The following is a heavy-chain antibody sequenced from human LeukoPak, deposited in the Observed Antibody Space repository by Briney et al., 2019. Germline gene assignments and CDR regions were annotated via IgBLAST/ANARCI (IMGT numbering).Heavy chain of an antibody. Sequence: ASVKVSCKASGYTFTSYYMHWVRQAPGQGLEWMGIINPSGGSTSYAQKFQGRVTMTRDTSTSTVYMEPSSLRSEDTAVCYCARAVNYDFWSGYYRTEYYFDYWGRGTLVTVSS. CDR3: ARAVNYDFWSGYYRTEYYFDY. CDR1: GYTFTSYY. D-gene: IGHD3-3*01. J-gene: IGHJ4*02. V-gene: IGHV1-46*01. CDR2: INPSGGST.